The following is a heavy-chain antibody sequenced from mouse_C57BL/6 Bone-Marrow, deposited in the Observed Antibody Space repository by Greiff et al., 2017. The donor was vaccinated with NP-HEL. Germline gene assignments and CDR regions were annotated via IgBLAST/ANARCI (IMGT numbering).Heavy chain of an antibody. D-gene: IGHD2-14*01. J-gene: IGHJ2*01. CDR1: GFTFSSYA. Sequence: DVHLVESGGGLVKPGGSLKLSCAASGFTFSSYAMSWVRQTPEKRLEWVATISDGGSYTYYPDNVKGRFTISRDNAKNNLYLQMSHLKSEDTAMYYCAREGDYRNVDCWGQGATLTVSS. V-gene: IGHV5-4*01. CDR2: ISDGGSYT. CDR3: AREGDYRNVDC.